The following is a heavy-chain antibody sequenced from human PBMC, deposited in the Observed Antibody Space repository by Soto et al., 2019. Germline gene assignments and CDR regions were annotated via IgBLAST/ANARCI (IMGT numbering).Heavy chain of an antibody. V-gene: IGHV3-33*01. CDR2: IWYDGSIQ. J-gene: IGHJ4*02. D-gene: IGHD2-15*01. CDR1: GFTFTSYA. CDR3: ARYCNGGSCYSEIDY. Sequence: QVQLVESGGGVVQPGRSLRLSCAASGFTFTSYAMRWVRQAPGKGLEWVAVIWYDGSIQFYADSVKARFTISRDNSKNTLYLQMNSLRAEDTAVYYCARYCNGGSCYSEIDYWGQGTLVTVSS.